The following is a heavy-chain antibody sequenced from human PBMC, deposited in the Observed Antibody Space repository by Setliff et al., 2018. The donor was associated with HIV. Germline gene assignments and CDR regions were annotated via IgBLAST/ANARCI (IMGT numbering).Heavy chain of an antibody. Sequence: ASVKVSCKASGYTFISYGITWVRQAPGQGLEWMGWISVDKGDTNYARKLQGRVTMTTDTSTSTAYMELRSLRSGDTAVYYCARGRWLQSAFDYWGQGTLVTVSS. D-gene: IGHD5-12*01. J-gene: IGHJ4*02. CDR3: ARGRWLQSAFDY. CDR2: ISVDKGDT. V-gene: IGHV1-18*01. CDR1: GYTFISYG.